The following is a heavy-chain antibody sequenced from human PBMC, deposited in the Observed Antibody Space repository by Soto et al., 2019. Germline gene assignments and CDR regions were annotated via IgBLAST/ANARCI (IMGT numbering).Heavy chain of an antibody. CDR1: GGSFSGYY. D-gene: IGHD6-13*01. Sequence: SETLFLTCAVYGGSFSGYYWSWIRQPPGKGLEWIGEINHSGSTNYHPSLKSRVTISVDTSKNQFSLKLSSVTAAGTAVYYCARSVGISAAGTFDYWGQGTLVTVSS. J-gene: IGHJ4*02. V-gene: IGHV4-34*01. CDR2: INHSGST. CDR3: ARSVGISAAGTFDY.